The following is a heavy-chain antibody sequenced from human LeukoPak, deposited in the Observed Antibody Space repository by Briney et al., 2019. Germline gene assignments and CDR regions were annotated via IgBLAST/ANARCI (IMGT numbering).Heavy chain of an antibody. D-gene: IGHD2-2*01. Sequence: GSLRLSCAASGFTFSSYAMSWVRRAPGKGLEWVSAISGSGGSTYYADSVKGRFTISRDNSKNTLYLQMNSLRAEDTAVYYCAKDLKGGIVVVPAAIIGYWGQGTLVTVSS. CDR3: AKDLKGGIVVVPAAIIGY. V-gene: IGHV3-23*01. CDR1: GFTFSSYA. J-gene: IGHJ4*02. CDR2: ISGSGGST.